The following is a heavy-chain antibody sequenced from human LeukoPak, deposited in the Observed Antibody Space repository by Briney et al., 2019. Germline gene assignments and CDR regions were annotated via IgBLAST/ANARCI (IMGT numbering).Heavy chain of an antibody. D-gene: IGHD2-2*01. CDR2: INPNSGGT. Sequence: ASVKVSCKASGYTFTGYYMHWVRQAPGQGLEWMGRINPNSGGTNYAQKFQGRVTMTRDTSISTAYMELSRLRSDHTAVYYCAREGGAYCSSTSCSFEKYNWFDPWGQGTLVTVSS. CDR3: AREGGAYCSSTSCSFEKYNWFDP. J-gene: IGHJ5*02. CDR1: GYTFTGYY. V-gene: IGHV1-2*06.